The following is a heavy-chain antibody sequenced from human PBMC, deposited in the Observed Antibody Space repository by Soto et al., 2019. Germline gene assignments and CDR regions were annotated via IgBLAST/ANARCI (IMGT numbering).Heavy chain of an antibody. D-gene: IGHD6-13*01. CDR2: IWYDGSNK. V-gene: IGHV3-33*01. CDR3: ARDLGYSSSWYDFDY. CDR1: GFTFSSYG. J-gene: IGHJ4*02. Sequence: QVQLVESGGGVVQPGRSLRLSCAASGFTFSSYGMHWVRQAPGKGLEWVAVIWYDGSNKYYADSVKGRFTISRDNSKNTLYLQMNSLRAEDTAVYYCARDLGYSSSWYDFDYWGQGTLVTVSS.